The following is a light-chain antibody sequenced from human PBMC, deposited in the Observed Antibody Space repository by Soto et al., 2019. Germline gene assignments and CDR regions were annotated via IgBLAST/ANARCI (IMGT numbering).Light chain of an antibody. CDR3: SSYTSSSTLVV. V-gene: IGLV2-14*01. Sequence: QSVLTQPASVSGSPGQSITISCTGTSSDVGGYNYVSWYQQHPGKAPKLMIYDVSNRPSGVSNRFSGSKSGNTASLTISGLQAEDEADYYCSSYTSSSTLVVFVVGTKLTVL. CDR1: SSDVGGYNY. CDR2: DVS. J-gene: IGLJ2*01.